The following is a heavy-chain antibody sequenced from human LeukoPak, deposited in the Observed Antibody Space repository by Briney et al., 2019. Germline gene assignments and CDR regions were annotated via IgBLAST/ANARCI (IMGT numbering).Heavy chain of an antibody. Sequence: WASVKVSCKASGYTFTSYYMHWVRQAPGQGLEWMGIINPSGGSTSYAQKFQGRVTITRNTSISTAYMELSSLRSEDTAVYYCARGRNLYSSGWDNLDAFDIWGQGTMVTVSS. CDR2: INPSGGST. CDR3: ARGRNLYSSGWDNLDAFDI. CDR1: GYTFTSYY. V-gene: IGHV1-46*01. J-gene: IGHJ3*02. D-gene: IGHD6-19*01.